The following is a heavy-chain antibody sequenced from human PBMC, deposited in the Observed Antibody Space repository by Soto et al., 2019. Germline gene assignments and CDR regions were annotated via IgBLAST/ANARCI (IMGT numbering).Heavy chain of an antibody. D-gene: IGHD2-15*01. CDR2: ISYDGSNK. CDR3: ARVPSSSGRAHFDY. CDR1: GFTFSSYA. Sequence: QVQLVESGGGVVQPGRSLRLSCAASGFTFSSYAMHWVRQAPGKGLEWVAVISYDGSNKYYADSVKGRFTISRDNSKNTLYLQMNILRAGDTAVYYCARVPSSSGRAHFDYWGQGTLVTVSS. V-gene: IGHV3-30-3*01. J-gene: IGHJ4*02.